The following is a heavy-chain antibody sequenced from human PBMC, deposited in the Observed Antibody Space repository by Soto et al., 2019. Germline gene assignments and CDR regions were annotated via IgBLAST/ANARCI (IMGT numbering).Heavy chain of an antibody. CDR1: GFTFSSYG. CDR3: AKDRYSGYDPYYYYYGMDV. Sequence: GGSLRLSCAASGFTFSSYGMHWVRQAPGKGLEWVAVISYDGSNKYYADSVKGRFTISRDNSKNTLYLQMNSLRAEDTAVYYCAKDRYSGYDPYYYYYGMDVWGQGTTVTVSS. CDR2: ISYDGSNK. J-gene: IGHJ6*02. D-gene: IGHD5-12*01. V-gene: IGHV3-30*18.